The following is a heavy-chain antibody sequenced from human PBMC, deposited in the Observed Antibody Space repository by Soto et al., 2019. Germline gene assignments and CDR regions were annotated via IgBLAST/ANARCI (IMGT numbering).Heavy chain of an antibody. CDR1: GFSFSSYA. CDR3: AKDQILTAYYYYYYGMDV. Sequence: GGALRLSCAASGFSFSSYAMSWVRQAPGKGLEWVSAISGSGGSTYYADSVKGRFTISRDNSKNTLYLQMNSLRAEDTAVYYCAKDQILTAYYYYYYGMDVWGQGTTVTASS. D-gene: IGHD3-9*01. CDR2: ISGSGGST. V-gene: IGHV3-23*01. J-gene: IGHJ6*02.